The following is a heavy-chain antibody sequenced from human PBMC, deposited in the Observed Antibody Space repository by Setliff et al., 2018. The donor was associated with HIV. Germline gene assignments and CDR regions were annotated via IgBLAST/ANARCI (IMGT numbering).Heavy chain of an antibody. V-gene: IGHV1-2*02. CDR1: GYRFIGHY. Sequence: GASVKVSCKTSGYRFIGHYLHWVRLAPGQGPEWVGWINPETGDPNYAQKFRGRVLMTRDTSITTAFLHVAKLTSDDTAVYYCARLSQAVAPHWGQGTLVTVSS. CDR3: ARLSQAVAPH. CDR2: INPETGDP. D-gene: IGHD6-19*01. J-gene: IGHJ1*01.